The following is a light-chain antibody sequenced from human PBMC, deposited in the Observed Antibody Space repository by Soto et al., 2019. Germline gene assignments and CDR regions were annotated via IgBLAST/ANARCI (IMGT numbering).Light chain of an antibody. CDR1: SSNIGAGYD. Sequence: QSVLTQPPSVSGAPGQRVTISCTGSSSNIGAGYDVHWYQQLPGTAPKLLIYGNSNRPSGVPDRFSGSKSGTSASLAITGLQAEDEADYYCQSYDSSLREVFGTGIKLTVL. CDR3: QSYDSSLREV. CDR2: GNS. J-gene: IGLJ1*01. V-gene: IGLV1-40*01.